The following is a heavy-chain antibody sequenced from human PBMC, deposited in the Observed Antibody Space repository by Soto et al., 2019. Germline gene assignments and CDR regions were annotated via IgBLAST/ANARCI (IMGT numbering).Heavy chain of an antibody. CDR1: GFTFGDYA. CDR3: SRAGVVVVAATYDP. CDR2: IRSKGYGGRR. Sequence: PGGSLRLSCTASGFTFGDYAMSWFRQAPGKGQEWGGFIRSKGYGGRREYAASVKGRFSISRDDSKSIAYLQMNSLKTEDTAVYYCSRAGVVVVAATYDPWGQGTLVTVS. J-gene: IGHJ5*02. V-gene: IGHV3-49*03. D-gene: IGHD2-15*01.